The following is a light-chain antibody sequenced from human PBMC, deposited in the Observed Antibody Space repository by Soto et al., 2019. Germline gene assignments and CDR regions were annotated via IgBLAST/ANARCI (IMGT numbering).Light chain of an antibody. V-gene: IGLV2-14*03. J-gene: IGLJ1*01. CDR2: DVS. CDR3: SSYRPSNTRQIV. CDR1: SSDVGGYNY. Sequence: SVLTQPASVFGSPGQSITLSCPGTSSDVGGYNYVSWYQHHPGKAPNLMIYDVSNRPSGVSNRFSGSKSGNTASLSISGLQPEDEADYYCSSYRPSNTRQIVCGTGTKVTVL.